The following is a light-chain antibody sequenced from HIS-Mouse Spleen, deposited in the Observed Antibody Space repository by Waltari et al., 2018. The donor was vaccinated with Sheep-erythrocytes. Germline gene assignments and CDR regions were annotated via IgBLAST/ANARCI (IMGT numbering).Light chain of an antibody. CDR3: QQFNNYPRT. J-gene: IGKJ1*01. CDR1: QRISSA. CDR2: DAS. Sequence: TQFTQSPSSLSASVGDRVTHTCRASQRISSALALYQQKPGKAPKLLIYDASSLESGDPSRFGGSGSETDFTLTISSLQPEDFATYYCQQFNNYPRTFGQGTKVEIK. V-gene: IGKV1D-13*01.